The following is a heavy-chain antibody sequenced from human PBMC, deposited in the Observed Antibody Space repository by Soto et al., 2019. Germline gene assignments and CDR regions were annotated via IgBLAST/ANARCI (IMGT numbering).Heavy chain of an antibody. CDR1: GGTFSSYA. CDR2: INPKSGGP. Sequence: ASVKVSCKASGGTFSSYAISWVRQAPGQGLEWMGGINPKSGGPKYVPKFQGRVTVTRDTSTSTAYMELNRLTSDDTAVYYCASEDCRNTNCLKGFDYWGQGTLVTVSS. D-gene: IGHD2-15*01. J-gene: IGHJ4*02. CDR3: ASEDCRNTNCLKGFDY. V-gene: IGHV1-2*02.